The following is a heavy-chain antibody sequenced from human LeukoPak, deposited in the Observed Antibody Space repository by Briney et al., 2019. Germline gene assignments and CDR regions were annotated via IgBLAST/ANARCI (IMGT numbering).Heavy chain of an antibody. D-gene: IGHD6-19*01. CDR3: ARDSGWTFDS. Sequence: GGSLRLSCTASGFTFCSHWMIWDGRAQGKGREWVANTNQDGSRKKYVDSVRGRFTVSRDNAKNSVYLQMNSLGVEDTAIYYCARDSGWTFDSWGQGTLVTVSS. CDR2: TNQDGSRK. V-gene: IGHV3-7*01. CDR1: GFTFCSHW. J-gene: IGHJ4*02.